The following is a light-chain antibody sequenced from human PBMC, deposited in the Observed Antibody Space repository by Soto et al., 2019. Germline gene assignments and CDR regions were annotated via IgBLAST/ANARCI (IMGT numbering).Light chain of an antibody. CDR2: GAS. CDR1: QSVSSSY. Sequence: EIVLTQSPDTLSLSPGERATLSCRASQSVSSSYLAWYQQQPGQAPRLLFYGASSRATGIPDRFSGSGSGTDCTLTISRLEPEDFAVYFCQHYGTSPQTFGQGTKLEIK. J-gene: IGKJ2*01. CDR3: QHYGTSPQT. V-gene: IGKV3-20*01.